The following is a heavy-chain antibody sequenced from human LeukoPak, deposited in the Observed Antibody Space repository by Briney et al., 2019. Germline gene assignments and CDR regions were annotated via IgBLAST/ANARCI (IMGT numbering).Heavy chain of an antibody. CDR2: INWNGGST. CDR1: GFTFDDYG. D-gene: IGHD1-26*01. J-gene: IGHJ6*03. CDR3: ASSSEVDYYYYMDV. Sequence: GGSLRLSCAASGFTFDDYGMSWLRQAPGKGLEWVSGINWNGGSTGYADSVKGRFTISRDNAKNSLYLQMNSLRAGDTALYYCASSSEVDYYYYMDVWGKGTTVTVSS. V-gene: IGHV3-20*04.